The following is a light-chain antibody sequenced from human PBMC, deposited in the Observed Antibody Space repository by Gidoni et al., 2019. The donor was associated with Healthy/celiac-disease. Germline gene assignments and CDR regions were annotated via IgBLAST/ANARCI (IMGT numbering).Light chain of an antibody. CDR2: QDS. J-gene: IGLJ1*01. Sequence: SYELTHPPSVSLSPGQTASITCSGATLGDTYAGWYQQKPGQSPVLVIYQDSKRPPGIPERFAGSNSGNTATLTISGTQAMDEADYYCQAWDSSTHVFGTGTKVTVL. V-gene: IGLV3-1*01. CDR3: QAWDSSTHV. CDR1: TLGDTY.